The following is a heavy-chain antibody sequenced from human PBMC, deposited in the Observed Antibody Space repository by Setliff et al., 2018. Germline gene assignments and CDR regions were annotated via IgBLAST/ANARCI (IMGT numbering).Heavy chain of an antibody. CDR1: GGSIGSSF. Sequence: SETLSLTCTVSGGSIGSSFWNWIRQSPGKGLEWIGYKSNRGDTNSNPSLNSRVTMSVDTSKNQFSLMLTSVTAADTAVYYCARAGSAPARRKGVFEYWGQGTLVTVSS. V-gene: IGHV4-59*08. CDR3: ARAGSAPARRKGVFEY. D-gene: IGHD6-13*01. CDR2: KSNRGDT. J-gene: IGHJ4*02.